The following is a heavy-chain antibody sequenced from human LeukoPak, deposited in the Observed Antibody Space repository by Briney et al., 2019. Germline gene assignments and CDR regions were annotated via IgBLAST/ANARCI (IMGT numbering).Heavy chain of an antibody. D-gene: IGHD6-19*01. CDR3: ARVQWLVGTGYSEY. CDR2: ISGSGGST. CDR1: GFTFSSYA. V-gene: IGHV3-23*01. J-gene: IGHJ4*02. Sequence: PGGSLRLSCAASGFTFSSYAMSWVRQAPGKGLEWVSAISGSGGSTYYADSVKGRFTISRDNSRNTLYLQMDNLRAEDTAVYFCARVQWLVGTGYSEYWGQGTLVSVSS.